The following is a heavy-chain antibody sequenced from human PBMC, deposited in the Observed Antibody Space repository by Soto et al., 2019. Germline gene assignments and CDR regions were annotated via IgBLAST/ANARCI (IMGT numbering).Heavy chain of an antibody. V-gene: IGHV3-23*01. D-gene: IGHD6-19*01. J-gene: IGHJ4*02. CDR2: ISGSGGST. CDR1: GFTFSSYA. CDR3: AKGGGPELIAVAIQSHYHFDY. Sequence: QPGGSLRLSCAASGFTFSSYAMSWVRQAPGKGLEWVSAISGSGGSTYYADSVKGRFTISRDNSKNTLYLQMNSLRAEDTAVYYCAKGGGPELIAVAIQSHYHFDYRGQGTLVTVSS.